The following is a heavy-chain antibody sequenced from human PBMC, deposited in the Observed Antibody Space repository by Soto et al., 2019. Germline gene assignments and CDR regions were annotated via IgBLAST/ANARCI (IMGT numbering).Heavy chain of an antibody. V-gene: IGHV2-5*02. CDR1: GFSLSTSGVG. CDR2: IFWDDDK. Sequence: SGPTLVNPTQTLTLTCTFSGFSLSTSGVGVGWIRQPPGKALEWLALIFWDDDKRYSPSLKTRLTITKDTSKNQVVLTMTNMDPVGTATYYCAHSSSGYYTYYFDYWGQGTLVTVSS. D-gene: IGHD3-3*01. J-gene: IGHJ4*02. CDR3: AHSSSGYYTYYFDY.